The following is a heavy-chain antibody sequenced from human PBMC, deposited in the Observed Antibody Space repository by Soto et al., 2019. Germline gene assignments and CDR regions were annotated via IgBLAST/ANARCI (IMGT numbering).Heavy chain of an antibody. CDR2: ISSSSSYI. CDR1: GFIFSSYN. V-gene: IGHV3-21*01. Sequence: GGSLRLSCAASGFIFSSYNMNWVRQAPGKGLEWVSSISSSSSYIYYADSVKGRFTISRDNAKNSLYLQMNSLRAEDTAVYYCASYYDSRGPHFDYWCQGLLVTVSS. CDR3: ASYYDSRGPHFDY. D-gene: IGHD3-22*01. J-gene: IGHJ4*02.